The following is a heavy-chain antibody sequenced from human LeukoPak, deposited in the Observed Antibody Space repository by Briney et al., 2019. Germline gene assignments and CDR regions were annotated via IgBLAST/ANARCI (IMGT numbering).Heavy chain of an antibody. CDR2: IYYSGST. Sequence: SETLSLTCTVSGGSISSYYWSWVRQPPGKGLEWIGYIYYSGSTNYNPSLESRVTISVDTSKNQFSLKLSSVTAADTAVYYCARGSSSSPFDYWGQGTLVTVSS. J-gene: IGHJ4*02. V-gene: IGHV4-59*01. CDR3: ARGSSSSPFDY. CDR1: GGSISSYY. D-gene: IGHD6-6*01.